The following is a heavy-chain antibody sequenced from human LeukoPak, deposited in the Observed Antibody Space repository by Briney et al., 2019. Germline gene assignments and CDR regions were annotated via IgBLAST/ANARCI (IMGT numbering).Heavy chain of an antibody. CDR3: ARDERYYDFWSGRD. Sequence: GGSLRLSCAASGFTFSDYYMSWMRQAPGKGLEWVSFISSSGSAEYYADSEKGRFTISRDNAKNLLYLQMSSLTAEDTAVYYCARDERYYDFWSGRDWGQGTLVTVSS. J-gene: IGHJ4*02. D-gene: IGHD3-3*01. V-gene: IGHV3-11*04. CDR2: ISSSGSAE. CDR1: GFTFSDYY.